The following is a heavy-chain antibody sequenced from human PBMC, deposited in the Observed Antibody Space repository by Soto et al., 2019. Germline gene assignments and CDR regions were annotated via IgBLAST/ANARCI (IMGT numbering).Heavy chain of an antibody. Sequence: PSETLSLTCAVYGGSFSGYYWSWIRQPPGKGLEWIGEINHSGSTNYNPSLKSRVTISVDTSKNQFSLKLSSVTAADTAVYYCARGGGLVVVTANRDYWGQGTLVTVSS. CDR2: INHSGST. J-gene: IGHJ4*02. D-gene: IGHD2-21*02. CDR3: ARGGGLVVVTANRDY. CDR1: GGSFSGYY. V-gene: IGHV4-34*01.